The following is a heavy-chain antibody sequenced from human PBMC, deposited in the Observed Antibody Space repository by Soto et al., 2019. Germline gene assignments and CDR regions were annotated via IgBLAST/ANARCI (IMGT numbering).Heavy chain of an antibody. V-gene: IGHV3-7*01. D-gene: IGHD6-13*01. Sequence: GGSLRLSCAASGFTFSSYWMSWVRQAPGKGLEWVANIKQDGSEKYYVDSVKGRFTISRDNAKNSLYLQMNSLRAEDTAVYYCARGGGRSSWYYYNDYGGVGWFDPWGQGTLVTVSS. J-gene: IGHJ5*02. CDR1: GFTFSSYW. CDR3: ARGGGRSSWYYYNDYGGVGWFDP. CDR2: IKQDGSEK.